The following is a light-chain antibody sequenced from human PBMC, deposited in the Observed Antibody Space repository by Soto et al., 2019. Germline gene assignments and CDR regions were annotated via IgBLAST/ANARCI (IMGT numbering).Light chain of an antibody. CDR3: QHYNNWPA. V-gene: IGKV3-15*01. J-gene: IGKJ1*01. CDR1: QSVRSN. Sequence: EIMMTQSPATLSVSPGDRATLSCRASQSVRSNLAWYQQKPGQSPRLLIYGASTRPTGVPARFSGSGSGTEFTLTISSLQSEDFAVYYCQHYNNWPAFGQGTKVEIK. CDR2: GAS.